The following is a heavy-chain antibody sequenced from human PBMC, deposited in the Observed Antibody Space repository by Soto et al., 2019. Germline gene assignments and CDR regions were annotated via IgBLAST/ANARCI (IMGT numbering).Heavy chain of an antibody. J-gene: IGHJ4*02. CDR1: GGTFSSYP. Sequence: QVQLLQSGAEVKKPGSSVKVSCKASGGTFSSYPISWVRQAPGQGLEWMGGTNANLGTGNYAQKFQGRLTITTDISTTTAYMELSTLRSEDTAVYYCARRDSRGYFLYFDNWGQGTLVTVSS. CDR3: ARRDSRGYFLYFDN. CDR2: TNANLGTG. D-gene: IGHD5-18*01. V-gene: IGHV1-69*06.